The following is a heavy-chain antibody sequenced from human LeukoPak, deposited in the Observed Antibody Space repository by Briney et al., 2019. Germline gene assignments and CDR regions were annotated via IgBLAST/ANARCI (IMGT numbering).Heavy chain of an antibody. Sequence: ASETLSLTCTVSGGSISSGSYYWRWIRQPAGKELEWIGRIYTTGSTNYSPSLKSRVTISADTSKNQFSLKLSSVTAADTAVYYCARDNPFKYDYVNWGQGTLVTVSS. D-gene: IGHD3-16*01. CDR2: IYTTGST. CDR1: GGSISSGSYY. V-gene: IGHV4-61*02. CDR3: ARDNPFKYDYVN. J-gene: IGHJ4*02.